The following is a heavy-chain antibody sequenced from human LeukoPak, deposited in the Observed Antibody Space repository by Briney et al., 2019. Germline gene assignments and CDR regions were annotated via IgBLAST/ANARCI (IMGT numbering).Heavy chain of an antibody. CDR1: GYTLTELS. D-gene: IGHD1-26*01. J-gene: IGHJ6*03. CDR2: FDPEDGET. CDR3: ATVQQGANYYYMDV. Sequence: ASVKVSCKVSGYTLTELSMHWVRQAPGKGREWMGGFDPEDGETIYAQKFQGRVTMTEDTSTDTAYMELSSLRSEDTAVYYCATVQQGANYYYMDVWGKGTTVTISS. V-gene: IGHV1-24*01.